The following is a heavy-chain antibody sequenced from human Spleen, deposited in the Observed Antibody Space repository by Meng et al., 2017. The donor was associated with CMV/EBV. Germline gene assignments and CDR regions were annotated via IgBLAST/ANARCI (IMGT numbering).Heavy chain of an antibody. Sequence: SGGTFSSYANSWVRQAPGQGLEWMGGIIPIFGTANYAQKFQGRVTITTDESTSTAYMELSSLRSEDTAVYYCARGKYYYGSGSYYPNWGQGTLVTVSS. CDR3: ARGKYYYGSGSYYPN. J-gene: IGHJ4*02. D-gene: IGHD3-10*01. CDR1: GGTFSSYA. CDR2: IIPIFGTA. V-gene: IGHV1-69*05.